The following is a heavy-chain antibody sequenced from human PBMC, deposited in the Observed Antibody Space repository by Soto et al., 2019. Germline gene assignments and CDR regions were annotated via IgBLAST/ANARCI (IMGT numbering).Heavy chain of an antibody. Sequence: VKVSCKASGYTFNFYGITWLLQAPVQGLEWMGWISGFNGNTNYAADLQGRVTMTTDTSTSTAYMELRGLRSDDTAVYYCARIGVSSGHESPDFDSWGQGTLVTVSA. CDR1: GYTFNFYG. CDR2: ISGFNGNT. CDR3: ARIGVSSGHESPDFDS. V-gene: IGHV1-18*01. D-gene: IGHD3-16*01. J-gene: IGHJ4*02.